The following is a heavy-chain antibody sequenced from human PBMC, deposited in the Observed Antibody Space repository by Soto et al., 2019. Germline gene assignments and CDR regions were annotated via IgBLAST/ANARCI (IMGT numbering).Heavy chain of an antibody. Sequence: QVQLVESGGGVVQPGRSLRLSCAASGFTFSSYAMHWVRQAPGKGLEWVAVLSDDGSNKYYADSVKGRFTISRDNSKNTMYLQMNSLRAEDTAVYYCARERIYGDYLYWYFDLWGRGTLVTVSS. D-gene: IGHD4-17*01. CDR3: ARERIYGDYLYWYFDL. CDR2: LSDDGSNK. V-gene: IGHV3-30-3*01. CDR1: GFTFSSYA. J-gene: IGHJ2*01.